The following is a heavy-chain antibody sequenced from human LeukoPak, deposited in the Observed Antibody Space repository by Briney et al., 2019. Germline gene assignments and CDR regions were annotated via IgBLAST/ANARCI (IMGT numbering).Heavy chain of an antibody. CDR1: GFTFDDYS. J-gene: IGHJ4*02. CDR2: ISWNSGSI. D-gene: IGHD3-22*01. CDR3: AKGYTATMIVS. V-gene: IGHV3-9*01. Sequence: GRSLRLSCAASGFTFDDYSMHWVRQAPGKGLEWVSGISWNSGSIGYADSVTGRFTISRDNAKNSLYLQMNSLRAEDTALYYCAKGYTATMIVSWGQGTLVTVSS.